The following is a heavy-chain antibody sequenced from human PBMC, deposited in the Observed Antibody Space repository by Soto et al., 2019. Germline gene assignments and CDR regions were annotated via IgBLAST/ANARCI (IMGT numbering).Heavy chain of an antibody. CDR3: ARGVGSGSYYNQYNWFDP. J-gene: IGHJ5*02. D-gene: IGHD3-10*01. CDR1: GYTFTNYG. V-gene: IGHV1-18*01. Sequence: XSVKVSCNASGYTFTNYGISLLRHSPGQGLEWMGWISAYNGNTKYAQKLQGRVTMTTDTSTSTAYMELRSLRSDDTAVYYCARGVGSGSYYNQYNWFDPWGQGTLVTVSS. CDR2: ISAYNGNT.